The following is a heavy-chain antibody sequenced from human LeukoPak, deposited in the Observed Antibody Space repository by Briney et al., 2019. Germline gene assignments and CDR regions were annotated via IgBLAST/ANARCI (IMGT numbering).Heavy chain of an antibody. V-gene: IGHV1-46*01. Sequence: ASVKVSCKASGYTFTSYYMHWVRQAPGQGLEWMGIINPSDGSTSYAQKFQGRVTITADKSTSTAYMELSSLRSEDTAVYYCARDPRMVWGSDSWGQGTLVTVSS. D-gene: IGHD3-10*01. CDR2: INPSDGST. J-gene: IGHJ5*02. CDR1: GYTFTSYY. CDR3: ARDPRMVWGSDS.